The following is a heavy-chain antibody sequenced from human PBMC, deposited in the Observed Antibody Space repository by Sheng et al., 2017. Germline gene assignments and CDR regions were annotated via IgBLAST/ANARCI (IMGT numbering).Heavy chain of an antibody. Sequence: EVQLVGSGGGLVQPGGSLRLSCTASGFDFSKYWMHWVRQVPGKGLVWVSRSNSYGTKTDLRGLREGPIYPXPETTPTNIVYLQMNSLRADDTAVYFCARDDDTSGRDLWGQGTLVTVSS. CDR3: ARDDDTSGRDL. D-gene: IGHD6-19*01. CDR2: SNSYGTKT. J-gene: IGHJ4*02. V-gene: IGHV3-74*01. CDR1: GFDFSKYW.